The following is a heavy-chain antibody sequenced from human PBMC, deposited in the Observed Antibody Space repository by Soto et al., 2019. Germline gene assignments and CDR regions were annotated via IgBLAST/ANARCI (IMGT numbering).Heavy chain of an antibody. CDR1: GGTFSSYA. D-gene: IGHD6-6*01. Sequence: GASVKVSGKASGGTFSSYAISWVRQAPGQGLEWMGGIIPIFGTANYAQKFQGRVTITADESTSTAYMELSSLRSEDTAVYYCARDGTGIAARPTYFDYWGQGTLVTVSS. J-gene: IGHJ4*02. V-gene: IGHV1-69*13. CDR2: IIPIFGTA. CDR3: ARDGTGIAARPTYFDY.